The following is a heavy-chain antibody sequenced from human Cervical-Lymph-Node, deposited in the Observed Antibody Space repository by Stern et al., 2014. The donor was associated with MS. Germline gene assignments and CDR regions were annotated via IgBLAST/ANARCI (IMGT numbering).Heavy chain of an antibody. Sequence: QLQLQESGPGLVKPSETLSLTCTVSGGSISSYYWTWIRQPPGKGLEWIGYIHYSGTTNYNPSVRSRVTMSMDTSKNQFSPKLTSVTAADTAVYYCARRWSGVDYWGQGTLVTVSS. CDR1: GGSISSYY. CDR2: IHYSGTT. J-gene: IGHJ4*02. CDR3: ARRWSGVDY. D-gene: IGHD3-3*01. V-gene: IGHV4-59*08.